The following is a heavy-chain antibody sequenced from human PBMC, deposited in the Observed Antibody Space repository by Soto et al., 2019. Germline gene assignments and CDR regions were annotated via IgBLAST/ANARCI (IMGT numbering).Heavy chain of an antibody. J-gene: IGHJ5*02. CDR1: GGSISSFNYF. V-gene: IGHV4-39*01. CDR3: ARGGGRTFNWCAP. CDR2: LYYSGNT. Sequence: QLQLQESGPGLVKPSETLSLTCTVSGGSISSFNYFWGWIRQPPGKGLEWIGSLYYSGNTYYKPSLQSRFTISVDTSKKQCTLTLRSVAAADPAVYYCARGGGRTFNWCAPWGQGTLVTVSP. D-gene: IGHD2-15*01.